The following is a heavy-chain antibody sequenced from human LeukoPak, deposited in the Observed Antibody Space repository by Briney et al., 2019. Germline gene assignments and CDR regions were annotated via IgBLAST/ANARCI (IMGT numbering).Heavy chain of an antibody. J-gene: IGHJ6*03. Sequence: PGGSLRLSCAASGFTFDDYAMHWVRQAPGKGLEWVSLISWDGGSTYYADSVKGRFTISRDNSKNSLYLQMNSLRAEDTALYYCAKVGSSGYRDYYYMDVWGKGTTVTVSS. CDR2: ISWDGGST. CDR1: GFTFDDYA. V-gene: IGHV3-43D*03. D-gene: IGHD6-19*01. CDR3: AKVGSSGYRDYYYMDV.